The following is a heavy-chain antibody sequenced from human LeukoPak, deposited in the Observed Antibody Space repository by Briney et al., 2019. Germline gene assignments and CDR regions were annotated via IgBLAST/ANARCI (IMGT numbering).Heavy chain of an antibody. V-gene: IGHV3-20*04. J-gene: IGHJ4*02. CDR2: INWNGGST. CDR3: AKDRISGQGGAACILDY. CDR1: GFTLDDYA. D-gene: IGHD6-13*01. Sequence: PGGSLRLSCAASGFTLDDYAMNWVRQAPGKGLEWVSGINWNGGSTYYRDSVKGRFTISRDNAKNSLYLQMNSLRAEDTALYYCAKDRISGQGGAACILDYWGQGILVTVSS.